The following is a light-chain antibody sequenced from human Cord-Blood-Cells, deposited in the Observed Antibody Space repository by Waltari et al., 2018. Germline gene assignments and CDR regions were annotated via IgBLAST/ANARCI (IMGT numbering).Light chain of an antibody. CDR3: AAWDDSLNGYV. CDR2: RNN. V-gene: IGLV1-44*01. CDR1: NSNIGSNP. Sequence: QSVLTQPPSASGTPGQGVTISCSGSNSNIGSNPVNWYQQLPGTTPKLPIYRNNQRPSGVPDRFSGSKSGTSASLAISGLQAEDEADYYCAAWDDSLNGYVFGTGTKVTVL. J-gene: IGLJ1*01.